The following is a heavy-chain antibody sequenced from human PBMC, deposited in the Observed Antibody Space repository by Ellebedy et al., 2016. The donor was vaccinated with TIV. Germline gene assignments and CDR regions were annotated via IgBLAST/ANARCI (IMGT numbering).Heavy chain of an antibody. CDR3: AKLSGVLSWYADY. CDR1: GFTFGCCA. Sequence: GESLKISCAASGFTFGCCAMGWVRQAPGKGLEWVSVISNGGDTTYADSVKGRFTISRDNSKRTLYLQMNSLRADDTAIYYGAKLSGVLSWYADYWGLGARVTVSS. V-gene: IGHV3-23*01. CDR2: ISNGGDTT. J-gene: IGHJ4*02. D-gene: IGHD6-13*01.